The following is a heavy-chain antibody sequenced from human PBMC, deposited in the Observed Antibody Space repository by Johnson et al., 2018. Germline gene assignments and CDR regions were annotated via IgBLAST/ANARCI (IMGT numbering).Heavy chain of an antibody. J-gene: IGHJ3*02. Sequence: VQLVQSGGGLVQPGGSRRLSCAASGFTFSSYWMSWVRQAPGKGLEWVANIKQDGSEKDYVDAVKGRFTISRDNAKNSLYLQLNSLRAEDTAVYYCTRDLTVVNDAFDIWGQGTMVTVSS. CDR3: TRDLTVVNDAFDI. V-gene: IGHV3-7*01. D-gene: IGHD4-23*01. CDR1: GFTFSSYW. CDR2: IKQDGSEK.